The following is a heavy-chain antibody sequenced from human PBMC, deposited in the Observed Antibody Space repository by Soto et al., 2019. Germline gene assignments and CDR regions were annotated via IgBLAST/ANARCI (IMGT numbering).Heavy chain of an antibody. Sequence: EMQVVETGGDLIQPGGSLRLSCAASGFTVSSNYMSWVRQAPGKGLEWVSVIYSSGSTYYADSMKGRFTISRDNSKNTLYLQMNSLRAEDTAVYYCTRDKSPAEMAFGYWGPGTLVTVSS. CDR3: TRDKSPAEMAFGY. CDR2: IYSSGST. D-gene: IGHD3-3*01. CDR1: GFTVSSNY. J-gene: IGHJ4*02. V-gene: IGHV3-53*02.